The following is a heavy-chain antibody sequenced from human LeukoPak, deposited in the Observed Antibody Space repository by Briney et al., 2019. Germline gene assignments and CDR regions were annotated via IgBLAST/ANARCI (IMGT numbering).Heavy chain of an antibody. D-gene: IGHD1-14*01. V-gene: IGHV4-59*12. J-gene: IGHJ4*02. CDR2: IYYTGST. CDR1: GGSINTYY. CDR3: ARGANRLDS. Sequence: SETLSLTCSVSGGSINTYYWSWIRQTPGKGLEWIGFIYYTGSTNYNPSLKSRVTMSVDASKSQFSLKLTSVTAADTALYYCARGANRLDSWGRGTLVTVSS.